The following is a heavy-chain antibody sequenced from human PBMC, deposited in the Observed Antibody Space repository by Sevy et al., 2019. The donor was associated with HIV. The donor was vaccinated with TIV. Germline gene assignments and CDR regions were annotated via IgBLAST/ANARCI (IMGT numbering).Heavy chain of an antibody. CDR3: ARKYDSSGYFDY. CDR1: GFISSPYW. Sequence: GGSLRLSCTASGFISSPYWMHWVRQAPGKGLVWVSRINADGSITSYADAVKGRFTISRDNAKNTLYLQMNSLRAEDTAIYYCARKYDSSGYFDYWGQGTLVTVSS. D-gene: IGHD3-22*01. V-gene: IGHV3-74*01. CDR2: INADGSIT. J-gene: IGHJ4*02.